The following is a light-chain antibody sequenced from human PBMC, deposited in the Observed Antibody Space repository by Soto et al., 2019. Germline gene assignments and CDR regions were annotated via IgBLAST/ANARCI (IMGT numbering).Light chain of an antibody. CDR3: SSFAGNNNLV. V-gene: IGLV2-8*01. CDR2: EVS. Sequence: QSALTQPPSASGSPGQSVTISCTGTSSDVGGYNYVSWYQQHPGKAPKLMISEVSKRPSGVPDRFSCSKSGNTASLTVSGLQAEAEAAYYCSSFAGNNNLVFGGGTKVTVL. J-gene: IGLJ2*01. CDR1: SSDVGGYNY.